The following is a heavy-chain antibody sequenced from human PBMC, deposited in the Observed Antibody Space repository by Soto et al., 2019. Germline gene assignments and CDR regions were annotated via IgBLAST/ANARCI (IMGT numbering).Heavy chain of an antibody. D-gene: IGHD3-9*01. CDR2: IWYDGSNK. CDR1: GFTFSSYG. J-gene: IGHJ5*02. CDR3: ARGGFRYFDWEKLLDP. V-gene: IGHV3-33*01. Sequence: PGGSLRLSCAASGFTFSSYGMHWVRQAPGKGLEWVAVIWYDGSNKYYADFVKGRFTISRDNSKNTLYLQMNSLRAEDTAVYYCARGGFRYFDWEKLLDPWGQGTLVTVSS.